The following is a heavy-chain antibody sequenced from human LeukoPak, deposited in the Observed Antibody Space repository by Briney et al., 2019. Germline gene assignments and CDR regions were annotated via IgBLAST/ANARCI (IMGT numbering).Heavy chain of an antibody. V-gene: IGHV1-18*01. D-gene: IGHD4-17*01. J-gene: IGHJ3*02. CDR1: GYTFTSYG. CDR3: ARERSPYGDYAFDM. Sequence: ASVKVSCKASGYTFTSYGISWVRQAPGQGLEWMGWISAYNGNTNYAHKLQGRATMPTDTSTNKVYMELRTLRSDVTAVYYCARERSPYGDYAFDMWGQGTMVTVSS. CDR2: ISAYNGNT.